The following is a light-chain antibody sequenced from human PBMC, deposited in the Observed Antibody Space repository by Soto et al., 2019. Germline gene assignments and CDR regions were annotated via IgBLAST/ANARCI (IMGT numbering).Light chain of an antibody. Sequence: AIRMTQSPSSLSASTGDRVTITCRASQGISSYFAWYQQKPGKAPKLLIYAASTLQSGVPSRFSGSGSGTDFTLTISCLQSEDLATYYCQPYYSYPLTFGGGNKVEIK. CDR2: AAS. J-gene: IGKJ4*01. V-gene: IGKV1-8*01. CDR1: QGISSY. CDR3: QPYYSYPLT.